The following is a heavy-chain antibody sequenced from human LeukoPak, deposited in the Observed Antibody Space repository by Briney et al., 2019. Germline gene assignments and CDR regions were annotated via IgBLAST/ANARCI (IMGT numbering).Heavy chain of an antibody. V-gene: IGHV4-59*02. J-gene: IGHJ4*02. D-gene: IGHD7-27*01. Sequence: SETLSLTCTVSGGSVSDYYWSWIRQSPGKGLEWIGYIYYTGTTSYNPSLKSRVTISAETSKNQFSLNLISVTAADTAVYYCASRKLGNDYWGQGTLVTVSS. CDR1: GGSVSDYY. CDR3: ASRKLGNDY. CDR2: IYYTGTT.